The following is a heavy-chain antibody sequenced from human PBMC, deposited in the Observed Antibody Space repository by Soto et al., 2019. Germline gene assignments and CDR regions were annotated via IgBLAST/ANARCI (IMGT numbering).Heavy chain of an antibody. V-gene: IGHV4-4*07. D-gene: IGHD1-1*01. CDR3: VRDGTKTLRDWFDP. Sequence: PAETLSLTCTVSGASISGYYWSWIRKSAGKGLEWIGRIYATGTTDYNPSLKSRVMMSVDTSKKQFSLMLRSVTAADTAVYYCVRDGTKTLRDWFDPWGQGMSVTVSS. CDR1: GASISGYY. J-gene: IGHJ5*02. CDR2: IYATGTT.